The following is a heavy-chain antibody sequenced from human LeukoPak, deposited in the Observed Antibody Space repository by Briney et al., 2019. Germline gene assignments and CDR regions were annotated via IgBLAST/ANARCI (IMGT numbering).Heavy chain of an antibody. CDR2: ISGSGGST. D-gene: IGHD1-14*01. V-gene: IGHV3-23*01. CDR3: ARDDGFRTVDH. CDR1: GFTFSSYA. J-gene: IGHJ4*02. Sequence: GGSLRLSCAASGFTFSSYAMSWVRQAPGKGLEWVSAISGSGGSTYYADSVKGRFTISRDNAKTLLHLQINSLRVEDTAVYHCARDDGFRTVDHWGQGTLVSVSS.